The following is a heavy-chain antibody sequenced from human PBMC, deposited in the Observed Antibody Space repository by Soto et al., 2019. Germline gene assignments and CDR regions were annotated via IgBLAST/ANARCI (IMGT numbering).Heavy chain of an antibody. CDR3: ARWDGIFGAGGVD. Sequence: QVQLVQSGAEVRKPGASVKVSCKASGYIFTHYGIVWVRQAPGQGLEWMGWINGYNGKANYAQDFRGRVSMTTDISTSTAYMDLRSLTSDDTGVYYCARWDGIFGAGGVDWGQGTLVTVSS. CDR2: INGYNGKA. D-gene: IGHD3-16*01. V-gene: IGHV1-18*01. CDR1: GYIFTHYG. J-gene: IGHJ4*02.